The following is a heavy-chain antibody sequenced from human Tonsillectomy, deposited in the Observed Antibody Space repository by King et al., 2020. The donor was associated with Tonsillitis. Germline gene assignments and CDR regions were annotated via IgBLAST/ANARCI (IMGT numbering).Heavy chain of an antibody. CDR1: GGSISSSNYY. J-gene: IGHJ4*02. CDR2: IYYSGST. CDR3: ARQGIGYSSSQGVDY. D-gene: IGHD6-13*01. Sequence: QLQESGPGLVKPSETLSLTCTVSGGSISSSNYYWGWMRQPPGKGLEWIGNIYYSGSTYYNPSLKSRFTISVDTSKNQFSLKLSSLTAADTAVYYCARQGIGYSSSQGVDYWGQGTLVTVSS. V-gene: IGHV4-39*01.